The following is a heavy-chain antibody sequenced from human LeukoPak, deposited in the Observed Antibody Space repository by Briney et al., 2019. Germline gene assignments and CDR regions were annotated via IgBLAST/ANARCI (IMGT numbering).Heavy chain of an antibody. D-gene: IGHD3-3*01. CDR3: ARGNYDFWSGYRPPFDY. CDR1: GYTFTSYG. Sequence: GASVKVSCKASGYTFTSYGISWVRQAPGQGLEWMGWISAYNGNTNYAQKLQGRVTMTTDTSTSTAYMELRSLRSDDTAVYYCARGNYDFWSGYRPPFDYWGQGTLVPVSS. CDR2: ISAYNGNT. V-gene: IGHV1-18*01. J-gene: IGHJ4*02.